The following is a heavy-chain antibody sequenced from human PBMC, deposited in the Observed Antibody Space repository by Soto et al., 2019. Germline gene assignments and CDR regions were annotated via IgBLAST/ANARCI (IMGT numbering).Heavy chain of an antibody. J-gene: IGHJ4*02. V-gene: IGHV6-1*01. Sequence: SHTLSLTCVISGYSVSSNTAALNWIRSSPSRGLEWLGRTYYRSNWRHDYAVSVKSRITVNPDTSKNHFSLQLNSVTPDDTAVYYCARGVAGSGFDLWGQGTLVTVSS. CDR1: GYSVSSNTAA. D-gene: IGHD6-19*01. CDR2: TYYRSNWRH. CDR3: ARGVAGSGFDL.